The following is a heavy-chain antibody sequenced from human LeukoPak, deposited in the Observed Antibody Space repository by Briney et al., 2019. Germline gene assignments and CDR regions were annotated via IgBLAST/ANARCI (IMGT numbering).Heavy chain of an antibody. CDR1: GFTFSSYG. CDR2: ISYDGSNK. V-gene: IGHV3-30*03. CDR3: ATSPNPAAILIA. Sequence: GGSLRLSCAASGFTFSSYGMHWVRQAPGKGLEWVAVISYDGSNKYYADSVKGRFTISRDNSKNTLYLQMNSLRAEDTAVYYGATSPNPAAILIAWGQGTLVTVSS. J-gene: IGHJ5*02. D-gene: IGHD2-2*02.